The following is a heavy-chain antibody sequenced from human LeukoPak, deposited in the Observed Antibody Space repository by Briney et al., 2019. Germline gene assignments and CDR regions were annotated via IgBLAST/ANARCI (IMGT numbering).Heavy chain of an antibody. CDR3: ARRRYCSGGDCSSGWFDP. Sequence: SGPTLVNPTQTLTLTCTFSGFSLNISRVGVGWIRQPPGKALEWLALIYWYDDKRYSPPLKSRLTNTKDTSKHQVVLTMTNMDPVDTATYYCARRRYCSGGDCSSGWFDPWGQGTLVTVSS. CDR1: GFSLNISRVG. D-gene: IGHD2-15*01. J-gene: IGHJ5*02. CDR2: IYWYDDK. V-gene: IGHV2-5*01.